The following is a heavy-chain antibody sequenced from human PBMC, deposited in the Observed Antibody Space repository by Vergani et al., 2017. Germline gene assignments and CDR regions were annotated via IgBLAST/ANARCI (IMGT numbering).Heavy chain of an antibody. Sequence: QVQLQQWGAGVVKPSGTLSLTCAVFGESFSSFYWSWIRQPPGKGLEWIGEINNDGHTNYNPSLESRVTVSRDTAKNQFSLNLMSVTAADTAMYYCARETRGGPTDYWGQGTLVTVSS. CDR3: ARETRGGPTDY. J-gene: IGHJ4*02. V-gene: IGHV4-34*02. CDR1: GESFSSFY. D-gene: IGHD2-15*01. CDR2: INNDGHT.